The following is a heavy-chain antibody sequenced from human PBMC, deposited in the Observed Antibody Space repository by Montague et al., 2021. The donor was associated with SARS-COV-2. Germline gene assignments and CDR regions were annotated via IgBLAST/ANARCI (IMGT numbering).Heavy chain of an antibody. Sequence: TLSLTCIVSGGSISSDDSYWTWIRQHPGKGLEWIGYISYSGRTSYNVSLKSRLTISADTSDNQFPLKLTSMTAADTAVYYCARMYVPAHGTSAASYSDYWGRGTLVTVSS. V-gene: IGHV4-31*03. D-gene: IGHD6-13*01. J-gene: IGHJ4*02. CDR3: ARMYVPAHGTSAASYSDY. CDR1: GGSISSDDSY. CDR2: ISYSGRT.